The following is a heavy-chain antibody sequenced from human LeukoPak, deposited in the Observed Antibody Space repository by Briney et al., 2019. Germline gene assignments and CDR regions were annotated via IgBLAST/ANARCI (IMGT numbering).Heavy chain of an antibody. CDR1: GXSISSYF. CDR3: GSTNYNPALKSRVTVSVDTSKNQFSLKLSSVTAAATAVYYCTRKGVGTTTFYYYGMDV. V-gene: IGHV4-59*01. D-gene: IGHD3-10*01. CDR2: FYCSGGS. J-gene: IGHJ6*02. Sequence: PSETLPLTCTVSGXSISSYFWSWIRQPPGKGLEWIWHFYCSGGSNYYPCYESRLSVFLKTSNIQFSLKLRSVTTADTAVFYCGSTNYNPALKSRVTVSVDTSKNQFSLKLSSVTAAATAVYYCTRKGVGTTTFYYYGMDVWGQGTTVTVSS.